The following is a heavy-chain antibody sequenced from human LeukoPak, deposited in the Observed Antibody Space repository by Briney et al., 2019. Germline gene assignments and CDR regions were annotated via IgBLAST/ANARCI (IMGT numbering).Heavy chain of an antibody. CDR3: ARSPDYGDYFDY. Sequence: SETLSLTCAVYGGSFSAYYWSWIRQPPGKGLEWIGYIYYSGSTNYNPSLKSRVTISVDTSKNQFSLKLSSVTAADAAVYYCARSPDYGDYFDYWGQGTLVTVSS. J-gene: IGHJ4*02. CDR1: GGSFSAYY. CDR2: IYYSGST. V-gene: IGHV4-59*01. D-gene: IGHD4-17*01.